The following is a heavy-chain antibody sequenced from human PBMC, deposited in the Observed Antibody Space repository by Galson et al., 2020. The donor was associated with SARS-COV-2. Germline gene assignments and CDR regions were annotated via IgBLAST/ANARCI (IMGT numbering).Heavy chain of an antibody. D-gene: IGHD2-21*02. CDR2: IYTSGST. Sequence: SETLSLTCTVSGGSISSGSYYWSWIRQPAGKGLEWIGRIYTSGSTNYNPSLKSRVTISVDTSKNQFSLKLSSVTAADTAVYYCARGSRGILRHIVVVTNPSAFDIWGQGRMVTVSS. CDR1: GGSISSGSYY. CDR3: ARGSRGILRHIVVVTNPSAFDI. V-gene: IGHV4-61*02. J-gene: IGHJ3*02.